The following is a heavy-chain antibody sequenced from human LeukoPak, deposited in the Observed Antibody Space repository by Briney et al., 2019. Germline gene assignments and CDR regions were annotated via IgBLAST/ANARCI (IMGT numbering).Heavy chain of an antibody. CDR2: IYISGTT. CDR3: ARDDVPYRGTYTPFDV. J-gene: IGHJ4*02. Sequence: PSETLSLTCSVSGASISSYYWSWVRQPAGKGLEWIGRIYISGTTKHNPSPKSRVTMSVDTSKNQFSLRLTSVTAADTAVYFCARDDVPYRGTYTPFDVWGQGTLVTVSS. CDR1: GASISSYY. V-gene: IGHV4-4*07. D-gene: IGHD3-10*02.